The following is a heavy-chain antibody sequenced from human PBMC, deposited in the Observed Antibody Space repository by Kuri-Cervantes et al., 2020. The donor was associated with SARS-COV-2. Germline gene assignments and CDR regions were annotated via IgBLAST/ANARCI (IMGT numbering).Heavy chain of an antibody. J-gene: IGHJ6*02. CDR3: ATSYGGSGSYYYGMDV. V-gene: IGHV4-4*07. CDR1: GGSISSYY. Sequence: GSLRLSCTVSGGSISSYYWSWIRQPAGKGLEWIGRIYTSGSTNYNPSLKSRVAISVDTSKNQFSLKLSSVTAADTAVYYCATSYGGSGSYYYGMDVWGQGTTVTVSS. D-gene: IGHD3-10*01. CDR2: IYTSGST.